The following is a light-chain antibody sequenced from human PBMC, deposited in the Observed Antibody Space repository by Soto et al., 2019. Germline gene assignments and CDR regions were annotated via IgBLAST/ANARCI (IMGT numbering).Light chain of an antibody. CDR3: QQYSNRPQWT. CDR2: GAS. Sequence: EVVMTQSPATLSVSPGDRATLSCRDSQSVKINVAWYQQKPGQAPRLLIYGASTKATGIADRFSGTWSGTEFTLAISSLQSEDFAVYYCQQYSNRPQWTFGQGTKVEIK. J-gene: IGKJ1*01. V-gene: IGKV3-15*01. CDR1: QSVKIN.